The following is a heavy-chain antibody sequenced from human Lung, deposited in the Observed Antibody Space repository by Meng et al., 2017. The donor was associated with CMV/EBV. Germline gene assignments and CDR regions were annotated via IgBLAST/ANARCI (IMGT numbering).Heavy chain of an antibody. V-gene: IGHV3-15*01. CDR2: VKSKADGGTT. CDR3: TTRTSGDYYDSSGYYY. Sequence: GESLKISCAASGFTFSNAWMTWVRQAPGKGLEWVGRVKSKADGGTTDYAAPVKGRFTISRDDSENTLYLQMTSLKTEDTAVYYCTTRTSGDYYDSSGYYYWXQGKXVTVAS. J-gene: IGHJ4*02. D-gene: IGHD3-22*01. CDR1: GFTFSNAW.